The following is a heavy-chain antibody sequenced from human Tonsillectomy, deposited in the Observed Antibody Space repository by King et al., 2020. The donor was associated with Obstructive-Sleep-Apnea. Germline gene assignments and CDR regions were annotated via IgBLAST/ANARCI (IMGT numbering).Heavy chain of an antibody. J-gene: IGHJ4*02. V-gene: IGHV3-33*06. CDR1: GFTFSSYG. D-gene: IGHD4-23*01. Sequence: VQLVESGGGVVQPGGSLRLSCAASGFTFSSYGMHWVRQAPGKGLEWVAIIWYDGSNKYYAGSVKGRFTISRDNSKKTLYLQMNSLRAEDTAVYYCAKRARSHDYGNNCEFDYWGQGTLVTVSS. CDR2: IWYDGSNK. CDR3: AKRARSHDYGNNCEFDY.